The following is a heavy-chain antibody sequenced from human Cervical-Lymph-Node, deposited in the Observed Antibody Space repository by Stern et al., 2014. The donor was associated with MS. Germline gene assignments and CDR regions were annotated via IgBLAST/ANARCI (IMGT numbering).Heavy chain of an antibody. CDR2: IWYDGTYR. J-gene: IGHJ4*02. V-gene: IGHV3-33*01. Sequence: VQLVESGGGVVQPGRSLRLSCAASGFTFSNHGMHWVRQAPGKGLEWGAIIWYDGTYRFYADSVKGRFTISRDNSKNTLYLQMNSLRVEDTALYYCARGDVVGAIGHFDYWGQGTLVTVSS. D-gene: IGHD1-26*01. CDR3: ARGDVVGAIGHFDY. CDR1: GFTFSNHG.